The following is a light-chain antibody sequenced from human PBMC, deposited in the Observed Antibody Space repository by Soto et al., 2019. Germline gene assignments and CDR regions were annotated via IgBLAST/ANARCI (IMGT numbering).Light chain of an antibody. Sequence: QSVLTQPPSASGSPGQSVTISCTGTSSDVGYYNYVSWFQQHPGKGPKLIIYEVSKRPSGVPDRFSGSKSGNTASLTVFGLQAEDEADYYCSSHAGYNNFYVFGSGTKVTVL. CDR2: EVS. J-gene: IGLJ1*01. V-gene: IGLV2-8*01. CDR3: SSHAGYNNFYV. CDR1: SSDVGYYNY.